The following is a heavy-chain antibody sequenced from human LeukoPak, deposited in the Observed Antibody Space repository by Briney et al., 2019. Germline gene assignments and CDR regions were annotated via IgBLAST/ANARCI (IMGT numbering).Heavy chain of an antibody. CDR2: IHYSGST. D-gene: IGHD2-21*02. Sequence: KPSETLSLTCTVSGGTISSYYWNWIRQPPGKGLEWIGYIHYSGSTKYNPSLKSRVTISVDTSKNQFSLKLSSVTAADTAVYYCARGESDSHFVYWGQGTLVTVSS. CDR3: ARGESDSHFVY. V-gene: IGHV4-59*01. CDR1: GGTISSYY. J-gene: IGHJ4*02.